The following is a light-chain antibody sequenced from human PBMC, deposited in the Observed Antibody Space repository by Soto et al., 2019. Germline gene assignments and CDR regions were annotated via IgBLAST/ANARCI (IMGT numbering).Light chain of an antibody. CDR3: QQRFNWPRFT. CDR2: DAS. Sequence: EIVLTQSPATLSLSPGERATLSCRASQSVSSYLAWYQQKPGQAPRLLIYDASNRATGIPARFSGGGSGTDFTLTSSSLEPADFAVDYWQQRFNWPRFTFGQGTKLELK. J-gene: IGKJ2*01. CDR1: QSVSSY. V-gene: IGKV3-11*01.